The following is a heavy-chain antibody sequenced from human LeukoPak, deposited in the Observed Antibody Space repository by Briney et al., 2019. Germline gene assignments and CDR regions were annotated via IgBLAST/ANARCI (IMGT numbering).Heavy chain of an antibody. J-gene: IGHJ4*02. D-gene: IGHD3-10*01. V-gene: IGHV3-23*01. Sequence: SGGSLRLSCAASGFTFDDYGMSWVRQAPGKGLEWVSGISGSGGSTYYADSVKGRFTISRDNSKNTLYLQMNSLRAEDTAVYYCAKDPHYYGSGSYYKAVDYWGQGTLVTVSS. CDR2: ISGSGGST. CDR3: AKDPHYYGSGSYYKAVDY. CDR1: GFTFDDYG.